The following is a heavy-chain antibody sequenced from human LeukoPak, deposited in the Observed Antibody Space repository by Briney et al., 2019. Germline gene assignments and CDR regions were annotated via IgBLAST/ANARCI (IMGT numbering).Heavy chain of an antibody. Sequence: VASVKVSCKASGYTFTRYYMHWVRQAPGQGLEWMGWINPNSGGTNYAQKFQGRVTMTRDTSISTAYMELSRLRSDDTAVYYCARGYCSGGSCYSVENWFDPWGQGTLVTVSS. CDR1: GYTFTRYY. V-gene: IGHV1-2*02. J-gene: IGHJ5*02. D-gene: IGHD2-15*01. CDR2: INPNSGGT. CDR3: ARGYCSGGSCYSVENWFDP.